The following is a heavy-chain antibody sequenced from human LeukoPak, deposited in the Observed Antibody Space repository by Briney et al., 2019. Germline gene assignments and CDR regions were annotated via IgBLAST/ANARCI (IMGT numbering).Heavy chain of an antibody. CDR3: AREGGRDIVVVPAAVSSWFDP. D-gene: IGHD2-2*01. CDR1: GFSLSNYE. Sequence: GGSLRLSCAASGFSLSNYEMNWVRQAPGKGLEWVAYIGNSGSTIYYADSVKGRLTISRDNAKNSLYLRMNSLRAEDTAVYYCAREGGRDIVVVPAAVSSWFDPWGQGTLVTVSS. J-gene: IGHJ5*02. V-gene: IGHV3-48*03. CDR2: IGNSGSTI.